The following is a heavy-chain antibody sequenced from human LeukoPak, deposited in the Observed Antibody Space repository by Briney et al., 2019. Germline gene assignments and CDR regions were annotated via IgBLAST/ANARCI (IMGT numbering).Heavy chain of an antibody. D-gene: IGHD1-20*01. CDR1: GFTFDDYG. CDR2: INWNGGST. J-gene: IGHJ4*02. Sequence: GGSLRLSCAASGFTFDDYGMSWVRQAPGKGLEWVSGINWNGGSTGYADSVKGRFTISRDNAKNSLYLQMNSLRAEDTALYHCARASAYNWNDGYFDYWGQGTLVTVSS. CDR3: ARASAYNWNDGYFDY. V-gene: IGHV3-20*01.